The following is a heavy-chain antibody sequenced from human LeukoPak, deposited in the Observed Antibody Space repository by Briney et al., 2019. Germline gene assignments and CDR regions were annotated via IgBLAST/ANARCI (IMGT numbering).Heavy chain of an antibody. V-gene: IGHV4-34*01. CDR2: INHSGST. CDR1: GGSSSGYY. Sequence: SETLSLTCAVYGGSSSGYYWSWIRQPPGKGLEWIGEINHSGSTNYNPSLKSRVIISVDTSKNQFSLRLSSVTAADTAVYYCARLYWRYMDVWGKGTTVTVSS. D-gene: IGHD1-1*01. J-gene: IGHJ6*03. CDR3: ARLYWRYMDV.